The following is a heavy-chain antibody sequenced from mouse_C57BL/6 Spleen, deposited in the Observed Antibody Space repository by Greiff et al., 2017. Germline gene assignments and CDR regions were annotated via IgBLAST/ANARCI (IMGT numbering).Heavy chain of an antibody. CDR3: ARRAGLYFDV. V-gene: IGHV1-59*01. Sequence: QVQLQQSGAELVRPGTSVKLSCKASGYTFTSYWMHWVKQRPGQGLEWIGVIDPSDSYTNYNQKFKGKATLTVDTSSSTAYMQLSSLTSEDSAVYYCARRAGLYFDVWGTGTTVTVSS. CDR2: IDPSDSYT. D-gene: IGHD3-1*01. CDR1: GYTFTSYW. J-gene: IGHJ1*03.